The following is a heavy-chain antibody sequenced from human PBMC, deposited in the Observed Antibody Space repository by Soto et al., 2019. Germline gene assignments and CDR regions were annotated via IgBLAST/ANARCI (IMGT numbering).Heavy chain of an antibody. D-gene: IGHD2-15*01. CDR2: IYYSGST. CDR1: GGSISSYY. V-gene: IGHV4-59*01. Sequence: QVQLQESGPGLVKPSETLSLICAVSGGSISSYYWSWIRQPPGKGLEWIGYIYYSGSTNYNPSLKSRVTISLDTSKNQFSLKLSSVTAADTAVYYCALTRGELGYCRGGSCYYHYHMDVWGKGTTVTVSS. CDR3: ALTRGELGYCRGGSCYYHYHMDV. J-gene: IGHJ6*03.